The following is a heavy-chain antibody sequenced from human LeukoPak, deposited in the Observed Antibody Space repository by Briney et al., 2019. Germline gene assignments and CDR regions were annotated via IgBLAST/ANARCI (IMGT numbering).Heavy chain of an antibody. CDR1: GFTFSSYE. J-gene: IGHJ4*02. CDR2: TSSSDAGT. Sequence: GGSLRLSCAASGFTFSSYEMNWVRQAPGKGLEWVAATSSSDAGTYHADSVRGRFTISRDNSKHTLYLQMNSLRAEDAAVYFCAKAPVTSCRGAYCYPFDSWGQGTLVTVSS. D-gene: IGHD2-21*01. V-gene: IGHV3-23*01. CDR3: AKAPVTSCRGAYCYPFDS.